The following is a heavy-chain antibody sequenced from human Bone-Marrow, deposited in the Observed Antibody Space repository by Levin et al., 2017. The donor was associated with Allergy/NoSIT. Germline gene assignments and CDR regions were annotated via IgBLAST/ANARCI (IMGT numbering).Heavy chain of an antibody. D-gene: IGHD4-17*01. CDR1: GYTFTGYG. CDR2: ISAYNGNT. CDR3: ARPIGGYGGYGHPLGY. Sequence: ASVKVSCKASGYTFTGYGIAWVRQAPGQGLEWMGWISAYNGNTMYAQKFQGRVTMTTDTSTSPANLELRSLSSDDTAVYYCARPIGGYGGYGHPLGYWGQGSLVTVS. J-gene: IGHJ4*02. V-gene: IGHV1-18*01.